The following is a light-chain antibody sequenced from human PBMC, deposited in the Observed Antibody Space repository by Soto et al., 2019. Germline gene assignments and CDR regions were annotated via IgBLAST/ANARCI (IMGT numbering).Light chain of an antibody. J-gene: IGLJ1*01. V-gene: IGLV1-44*01. Sequence: QSVLTQPPSASGTPGQRVTISCSGSSSNIGSNTVNWYQQLPGTAPKLLIYSNNQRSSGVPDRFSGSKSGTSASLAISGLQSEDEADYYCAAWDDSLNGPLFGTGTKVTVL. CDR2: SNN. CDR1: SSNIGSNT. CDR3: AAWDDSLNGPL.